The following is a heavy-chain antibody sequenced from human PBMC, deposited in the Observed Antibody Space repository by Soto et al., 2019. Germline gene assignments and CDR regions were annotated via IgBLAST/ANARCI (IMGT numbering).Heavy chain of an antibody. D-gene: IGHD2-2*01. CDR1: GGSISSSSYY. CDR2: IYYSGST. V-gene: IGHV4-39*01. Sequence: SETLSLTCTVSGGSISSSSYYWGWIRQPPGKGLEWIGSIYYSGSTYYNPSLKSRVTISVDTSKNQFSLKLSSVTAADTAVYYCARHVRGRRVVVVPAANFDYWGQGTLVTVSS. J-gene: IGHJ4*02. CDR3: ARHVRGRRVVVVPAANFDY.